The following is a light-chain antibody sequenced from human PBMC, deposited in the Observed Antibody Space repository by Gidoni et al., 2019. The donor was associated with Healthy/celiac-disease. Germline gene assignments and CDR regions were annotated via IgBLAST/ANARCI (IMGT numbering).Light chain of an antibody. V-gene: IGKV3-20*01. CDR3: QQYGSSPLIT. CDR1: QSVSSSY. CDR2: GAS. J-gene: IGKJ5*01. Sequence: EIVLPQSPGTLSLSPGERATLSCRASQSVSSSYLAWYQQKPGQAPRLLIYGASSRATGIPDRFSGSGSGTDFTLAISRLEPEDVAVYYCQQYGSSPLITFGQGTRLEIK.